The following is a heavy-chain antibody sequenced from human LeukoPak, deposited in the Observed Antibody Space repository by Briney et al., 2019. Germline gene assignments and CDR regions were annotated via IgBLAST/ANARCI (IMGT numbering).Heavy chain of an antibody. CDR3: TTDGEGYCSGGSCYSSFDY. Sequence: GGSLRLSCAASGFTFSNAWMSWVRQAPGKGLEWVGRIKSKTDGGTTDYAAPVKGRFTISRDDSKNTLYLQMNSLKTEDTAVHYCTTDGEGYCSGGSCYSSFDYWGQGTLVTVSS. V-gene: IGHV3-15*01. J-gene: IGHJ4*02. CDR1: GFTFSNAW. CDR2: IKSKTDGGTT. D-gene: IGHD2-15*01.